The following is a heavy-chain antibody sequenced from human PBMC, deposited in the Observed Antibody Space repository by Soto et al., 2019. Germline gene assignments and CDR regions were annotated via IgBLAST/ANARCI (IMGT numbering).Heavy chain of an antibody. D-gene: IGHD2-15*01. V-gene: IGHV1-3*01. Sequence: QVQLVQSGAEVKKPGASVKVSCKASGYTFTSYAMHWVRQAPGQRLEWMGWINAGNGNTKYSQKLQGRVTITRDTSASTAYMELSSLKSEDTAVYYCARVYCSGGSCYYYYGMDVWGQGTTVTVSS. J-gene: IGHJ6*02. CDR1: GYTFTSYA. CDR2: INAGNGNT. CDR3: ARVYCSGGSCYYYYGMDV.